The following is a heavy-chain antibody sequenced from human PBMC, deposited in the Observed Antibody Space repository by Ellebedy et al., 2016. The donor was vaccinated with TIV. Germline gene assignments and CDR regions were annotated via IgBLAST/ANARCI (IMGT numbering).Heavy chain of an antibody. CDR3: ARGHGLFRFGELLYLDY. J-gene: IGHJ4*02. D-gene: IGHD3-10*01. CDR1: GGSVSSGSYY. Sequence: SETLSLXCTVSGGSVSSGSYYWSWIRQPPGKGLEWIGYIYYSGGTNYNPSLKSRVTISVDTSKNQFSLKLSSVTAADTAVYYCARGHGLFRFGELLYLDYWGQGTLVTVSS. V-gene: IGHV4-61*01. CDR2: IYYSGGT.